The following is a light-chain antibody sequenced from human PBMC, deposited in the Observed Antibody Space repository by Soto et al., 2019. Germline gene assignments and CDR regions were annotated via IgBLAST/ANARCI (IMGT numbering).Light chain of an antibody. V-gene: IGKV1-39*01. Sequence: DIQMTQSPSSLSASVGDRVTITCRASQSVSNYLNWYQQKPGKAPTLLIYAASTLQSGVPSRISGSGSGTDFTLTISSLQPEDFATYYCQQDLRLPLTFGPGTKVDIK. CDR3: QQDLRLPLT. J-gene: IGKJ3*01. CDR2: AAS. CDR1: QSVSNY.